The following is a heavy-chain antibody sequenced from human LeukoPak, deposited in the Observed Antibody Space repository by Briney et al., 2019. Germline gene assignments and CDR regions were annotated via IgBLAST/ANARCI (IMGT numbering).Heavy chain of an antibody. Sequence: GGSLRLSCAGSGFTFSNYSINWVRQAPGKGLEWVSSISPSSHYIYYADSVRGRFTISRDNARNSLYLQMNSLRAEDTAVYYCARDGGSDYYDSSGYYYGGTDYWGQGTLVTVSS. D-gene: IGHD3-22*01. CDR2: ISPSSHYI. V-gene: IGHV3-21*01. CDR1: GFTFSNYS. CDR3: ARDGGSDYYDSSGYYYGGTDY. J-gene: IGHJ4*02.